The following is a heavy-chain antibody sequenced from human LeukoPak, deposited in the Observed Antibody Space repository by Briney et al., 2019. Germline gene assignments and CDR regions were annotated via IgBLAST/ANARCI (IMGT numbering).Heavy chain of an antibody. V-gene: IGHV4-34*01. CDR1: GGSFSGYY. J-gene: IGHJ6*04. Sequence: PSETLSLTCAVYGGSFSGYYWSWIRRPPGKGLEWIGEINHSGSTNYNPSLKGRVTISVDTSKNQFSLKLSSVTAADTAVYYCASLGGIAAAGTPRYGMDVWGKGTTVTVSS. CDR2: INHSGST. CDR3: ASLGGIAAAGTPRYGMDV. D-gene: IGHD6-13*01.